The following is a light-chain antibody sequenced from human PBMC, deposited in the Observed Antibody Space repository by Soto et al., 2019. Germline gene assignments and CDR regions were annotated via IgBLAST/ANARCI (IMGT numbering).Light chain of an antibody. CDR2: NNN. Sequence: QSVLTQPPSASGTPGQRVTISCSGSSSNIGSNTVNWYQQLPGTAPKLLIYNNNQRPSGVPDRFSGSKSGTSASLAISGLQSEDEAAYYCAAWDDSLNGWVFGGGTKLTVL. CDR1: SSNIGSNT. V-gene: IGLV1-44*01. CDR3: AAWDDSLNGWV. J-gene: IGLJ3*02.